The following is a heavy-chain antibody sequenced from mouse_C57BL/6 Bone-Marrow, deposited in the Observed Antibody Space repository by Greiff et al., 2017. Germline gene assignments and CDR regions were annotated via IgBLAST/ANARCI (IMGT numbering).Heavy chain of an antibody. Sequence: QVQLQQPGAELVRPGSSVKLSCKASGYTFTSYWMHWVKQRPIQGLEWIGNIDPSDSETHYNQKFKDKATLTVDKSSSTAYMQLSSLTSEDSAVYYGARRDGNYPRYYAMDYWGQGTSVTVSS. D-gene: IGHD2-1*01. V-gene: IGHV1-52*01. J-gene: IGHJ4*01. CDR1: GYTFTSYW. CDR3: ARRDGNYPRYYAMDY. CDR2: IDPSDSET.